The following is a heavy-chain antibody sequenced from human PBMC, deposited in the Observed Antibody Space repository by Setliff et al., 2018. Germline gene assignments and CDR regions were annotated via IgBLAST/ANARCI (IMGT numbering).Heavy chain of an antibody. CDR2: INHSGKT. CDR1: GFTFSSYW. Sequence: GSLRLSCAASGFTFSSYWMSWVRQTPGKGLEWIGEINHSGKTNHKPSLKSRVTMSVDKSKNQFSLKLSSVTAADTAVYYCARQSVRGLADNNWFDPWGQGTLVTVSS. CDR3: ARQSVRGLADNNWFDP. J-gene: IGHJ5*02. V-gene: IGHV4-4*02. D-gene: IGHD2-15*01.